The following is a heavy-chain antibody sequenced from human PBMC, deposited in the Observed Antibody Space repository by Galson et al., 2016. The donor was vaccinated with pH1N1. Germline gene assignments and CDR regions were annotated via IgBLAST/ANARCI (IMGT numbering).Heavy chain of an antibody. CDR2: IYYSGST. J-gene: IGHJ4*02. D-gene: IGHD3-10*01. CDR3: ARLTLLSVEEYYFDY. V-gene: IGHV4-31*03. Sequence: TLSLTCTVSGGSISSDGYYWSWIRQHPGKGLEWIGYIYYSGSTYYNPSLKSRVTISVDTSKNQFSLRLSSVTAADTAVYYCARLTLLSVEEYYFDYWGQGTLVTVSS. CDR1: GGSISSDGYY.